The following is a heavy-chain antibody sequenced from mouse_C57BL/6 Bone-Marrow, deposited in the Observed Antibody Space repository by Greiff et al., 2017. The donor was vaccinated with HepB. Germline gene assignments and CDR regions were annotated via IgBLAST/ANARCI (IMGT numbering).Heavy chain of an antibody. D-gene: IGHD1-1*02. V-gene: IGHV5-4*01. J-gene: IGHJ1*03. CDR3: ARGNYGYFDV. CDR1: GFTFSSYA. Sequence: EVQRVESGGGLVKPGGSLKLSCAASGFTFSSYAMSWVRQTPEKRLEWVATISDGGSYTYYPDNVKGRFTISRDNAKNNLYLQMSHLKSEDTAMYYCARGNYGYFDVWGTGTTVTVSS. CDR2: ISDGGSYT.